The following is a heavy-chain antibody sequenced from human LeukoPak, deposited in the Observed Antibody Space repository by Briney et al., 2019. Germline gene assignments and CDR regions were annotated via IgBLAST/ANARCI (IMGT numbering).Heavy chain of an antibody. V-gene: IGHV4-4*07. Sequence: SETLSLTCTVSGGSISSYYWSWIRQPARKGLEWIGRIYTSGSTNYNPSLKSRVTMSVDTSKNQFSLKLSSVTAADTAVYYCARVSGSGYDSFLSPYYFDYWGQGTLVTVSS. CDR1: GGSISSYY. D-gene: IGHD5-12*01. CDR2: IYTSGST. CDR3: ARVSGSGYDSFLSPYYFDY. J-gene: IGHJ4*02.